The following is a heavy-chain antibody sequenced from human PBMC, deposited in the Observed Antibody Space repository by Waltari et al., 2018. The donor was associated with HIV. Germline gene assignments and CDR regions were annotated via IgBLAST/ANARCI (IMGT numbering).Heavy chain of an antibody. CDR2: INPSGGST. D-gene: IGHD3-3*01. Sequence: QVQLVQSGAELKKPGVSVKFSLKASGYTFTNYYTNWVLQDPGQGLEWMARINPSGGSTSHAQKFQGRVTMTRDTSTSTVYMELSSLRSEDTAVYYCARDKAVGIITSVFNMWGQGTMVIVSS. CDR1: GYTFTNYY. CDR3: ARDKAVGIITSVFNM. V-gene: IGHV1-46*01. J-gene: IGHJ3*02.